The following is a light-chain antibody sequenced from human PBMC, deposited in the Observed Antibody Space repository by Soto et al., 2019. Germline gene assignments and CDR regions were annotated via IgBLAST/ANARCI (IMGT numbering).Light chain of an antibody. CDR2: TAS. Sequence: XQXTQSXSSXXXXVGXRXXXTXXASQGVSTWLAWYQQKPGKAPNLLIYTASSLQSGVPSRFSGRASGTDFTLTISSLQPEDFATYYYQQTTTFPLTFGGGTKVEI. V-gene: IGKV1D-12*01. J-gene: IGKJ4*02. CDR3: QQTTTFPLT. CDR1: QGVSTW.